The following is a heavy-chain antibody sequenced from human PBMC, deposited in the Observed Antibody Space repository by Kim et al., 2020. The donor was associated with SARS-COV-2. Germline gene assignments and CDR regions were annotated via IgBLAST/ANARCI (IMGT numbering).Heavy chain of an antibody. Sequence: SIKSRVTISVDTSKNQFSLKLSSVTDADTAVYYCARGITIFGVVTNGMDVWGQGTTVTVSS. V-gene: IGHV4-31*02. D-gene: IGHD3-3*01. CDR3: ARGITIFGVVTNGMDV. J-gene: IGHJ6*02.